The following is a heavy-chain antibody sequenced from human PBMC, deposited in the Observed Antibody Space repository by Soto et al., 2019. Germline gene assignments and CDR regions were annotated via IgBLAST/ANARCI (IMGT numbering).Heavy chain of an antibody. CDR1: GFNFNTYA. V-gene: IGHV3-23*01. CDR2: LSGRGGST. CDR3: ARQGFES. J-gene: IGHJ4*02. Sequence: PGGSLRLSCVTSGFNFNTYAMSWVRQAPGKRLEWVSGLSGRGGSTYYADSVKGRFTISRDTSKNTLYLQLNSLRAEDTAVYYCARQGFESWGQGTPVTVSS.